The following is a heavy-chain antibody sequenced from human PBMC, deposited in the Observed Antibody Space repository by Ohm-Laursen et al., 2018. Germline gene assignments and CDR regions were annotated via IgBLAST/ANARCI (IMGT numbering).Heavy chain of an antibody. Sequence: SLRLSCAASGFTFSSYRMNWVRQAQGKGLEWVSSISSSSSYIYYADSVKGRFTISRDNPKNSLYLQMNSLRAEVTAVYYCERDIWYCSGGCCHRTTIDYWGQGTLVTVSS. D-gene: IGHD2-15*01. CDR2: ISSSSSYI. CDR3: ERDIWYCSGGCCHRTTIDY. V-gene: IGHV3-21*01. CDR1: GFTFSSYR. J-gene: IGHJ4*02.